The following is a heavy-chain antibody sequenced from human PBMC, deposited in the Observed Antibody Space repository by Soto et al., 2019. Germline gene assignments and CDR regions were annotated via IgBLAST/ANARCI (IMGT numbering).Heavy chain of an antibody. Sequence: GASVKVSCKASGYTFTIYLISWLRHAPGQGLEWMGWISAYNGNTNYAQKLQGRVTMTTDTSTSTAYMELRSLRSDDTAVYYCARAYDFWSGYYGDYWGQGTLVTVSS. CDR3: ARAYDFWSGYYGDY. V-gene: IGHV1-18*01. CDR2: ISAYNGNT. CDR1: GYTFTIYL. D-gene: IGHD3-3*01. J-gene: IGHJ4*02.